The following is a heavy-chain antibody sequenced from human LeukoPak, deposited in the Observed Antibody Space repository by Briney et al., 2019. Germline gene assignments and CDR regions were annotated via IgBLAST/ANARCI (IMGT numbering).Heavy chain of an antibody. CDR2: ISGSGGST. D-gene: IGHD3-9*01. J-gene: IGHJ5*02. CDR3: AKDKVLTGYLLRRNWFDP. Sequence: GGSLRLSCAASGFTFSSYAMSWVRQAPGKGLEWVSAISGSGGSTYYADSVKGRFTISRDNSKNTLYLQMNSLRAEDTAVYYCAKDKVLTGYLLRRNWFDPWGQGTLVTVSS. V-gene: IGHV3-23*01. CDR1: GFTFSSYA.